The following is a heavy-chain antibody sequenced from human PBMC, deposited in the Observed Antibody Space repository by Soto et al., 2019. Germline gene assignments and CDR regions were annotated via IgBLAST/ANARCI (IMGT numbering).Heavy chain of an antibody. D-gene: IGHD1-26*01. J-gene: IGHJ4*02. CDR3: TTRLPRKGDPFDY. Sequence: EVQLVESGGGLVKPGGSLRLSCAASGFTFSNAWMNWVRQAPGKGLEWVGRIKSKTDGGTTDYAAPVKGRFTISRDDSKNTLYLQMNSLKTEDTAVYYCTTRLPRKGDPFDYWGQGTLVTVSS. CDR1: GFTFSNAW. V-gene: IGHV3-15*07. CDR2: IKSKTDGGTT.